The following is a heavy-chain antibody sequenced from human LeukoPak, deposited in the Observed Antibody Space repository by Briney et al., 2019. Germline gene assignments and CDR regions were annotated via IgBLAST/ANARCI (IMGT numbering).Heavy chain of an antibody. J-gene: IGHJ3*02. D-gene: IGHD3-10*01. CDR3: AKGGVLLWFGELSPSAFDI. CDR1: GFTLSSYW. V-gene: IGHV3-53*01. Sequence: PGGSLRLSCAASGFTLSSYWMSWVRQAPGKGLEWVSVIYSDGSAYYADSVKGRFTISRDNSKNTLYLQMNSLRAEDTAVYYCAKGGVLLWFGELSPSAFDIWGQGTMVTVSS. CDR2: IYSDGSA.